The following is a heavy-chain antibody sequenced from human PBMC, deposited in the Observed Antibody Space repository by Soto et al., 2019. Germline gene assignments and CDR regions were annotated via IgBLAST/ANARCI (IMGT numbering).Heavy chain of an antibody. Sequence: QVQLVQSGAEVKKPGSSVKVSCKASGGTFSSYAISWVRQAPGQGLEWMGGIIPIFGTANYAQKFQGRVTITADKSTSTAYMELSSLRSEDTAVYYCAGTRYSSRWYDVGYYYYGMDVWGQGTTVTVSS. D-gene: IGHD6-13*01. CDR1: GGTFSSYA. CDR3: AGTRYSSRWYDVGYYYYGMDV. CDR2: IIPIFGTA. V-gene: IGHV1-69*06. J-gene: IGHJ6*02.